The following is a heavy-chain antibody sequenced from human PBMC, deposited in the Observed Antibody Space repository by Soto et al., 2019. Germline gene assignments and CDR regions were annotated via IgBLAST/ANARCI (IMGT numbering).Heavy chain of an antibody. Sequence: EVQLVESGGGLVQPGGSLRLSCAASGFTFSTYWMTWVRRPPGKGLEWVANLDQDGSEGYYVDSVRGRFTISRDNAKNSLYLQMNSLRAEDTAVYYCVCGGNFFVYWGQGTLVTVSS. CDR2: LDQDGSEG. CDR1: GFTFSTYW. J-gene: IGHJ4*02. D-gene: IGHD3-16*01. CDR3: VCGGNFFVY. V-gene: IGHV3-7*01.